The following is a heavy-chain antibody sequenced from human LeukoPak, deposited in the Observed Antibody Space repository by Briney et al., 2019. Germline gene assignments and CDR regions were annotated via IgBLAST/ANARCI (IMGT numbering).Heavy chain of an antibody. D-gene: IGHD2-8*01. CDR3: AKVGASEWSIVLGPIKY. Sequence: GGSLRLSCAASGFTFDDYAMHWVRQAPGKGLEWVSGISWNSGSIGYADSVKGRFTISRDNAKNSLYLQMSSLRAEDTAVYYCAKVGASEWSIVLGPIKYWGQGTLVSVSS. J-gene: IGHJ4*02. CDR1: GFTFDDYA. V-gene: IGHV3-9*01. CDR2: ISWNSGSI.